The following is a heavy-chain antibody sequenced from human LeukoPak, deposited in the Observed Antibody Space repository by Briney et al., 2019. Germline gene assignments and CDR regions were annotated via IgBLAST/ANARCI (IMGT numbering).Heavy chain of an antibody. D-gene: IGHD6-13*01. CDR1: GYTVSSNY. CDR2: IYSGGNT. J-gene: IGHJ6*04. CDR3: AKGGRVFGMDV. V-gene: IGHV3-53*05. Sequence: GGSLRLSCAASGYTVSSNYMSWVRQAPGKGLEWVSVIYSGGNTYYADSVKGRFTISRDNSKNTLYLQMNSLRAEDTAVYYCAKGGRVFGMDVWGKGTTVTVSS.